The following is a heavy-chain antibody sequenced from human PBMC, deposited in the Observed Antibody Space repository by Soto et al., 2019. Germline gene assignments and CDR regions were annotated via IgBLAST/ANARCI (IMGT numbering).Heavy chain of an antibody. CDR1: GGTFSSYT. V-gene: IGHV1-69*02. CDR3: ARGCPPDGSRYSWHYDYYYYYMDV. D-gene: IGHD1-7*01. CDR2: IIPILGIA. J-gene: IGHJ6*03. Sequence: QVQLVQSGAEVKKPGSSVKVSCKASGGTFSSYTISWVRQAPGQGLEWMGRIIPILGIANYAQKFQGRVTITADNSTSTAYMELRCLRYEDTAVYYCARGCPPDGSRYSWHYDYYYYYMDVWGKGTTVTVSS.